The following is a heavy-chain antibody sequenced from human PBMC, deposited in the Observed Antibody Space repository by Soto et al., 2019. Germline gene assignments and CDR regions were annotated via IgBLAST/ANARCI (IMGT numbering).Heavy chain of an antibody. CDR2: IYPGDSDT. D-gene: IGHD3-10*01. J-gene: IGHJ4*02. CDR1: GYSFSTYW. CDR3: ARLPQFLWFGALTSRVYYFNY. V-gene: IGHV5-51*01. Sequence: ESLKISCTGSGYSFSTYWIAWVRQMPGKGLEWMGIIYPGDSDTRYRPSFQGQVTISADTSTKTAYLQWSSLKASDTAIYYCARLPQFLWFGALTSRVYYFNYWGPGTLVTVSS.